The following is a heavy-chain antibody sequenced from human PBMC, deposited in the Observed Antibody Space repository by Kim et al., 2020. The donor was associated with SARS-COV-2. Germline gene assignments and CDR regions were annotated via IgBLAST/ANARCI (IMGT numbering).Heavy chain of an antibody. CDR1: GGSFSGYY. CDR2: INHSGST. J-gene: IGHJ6*02. CDR3: ARDPYSYGVYGMDV. Sequence: SETLSLTCAVYGGSFSGYYWSWIRQPPGKGLEWIGEINHSGSTNYNPSLKSRVTISVDTSKNQFSLKLSSVTAADTAVYYCARDPYSYGVYGMDVWGQGTTVTVSS. V-gene: IGHV4-34*01. D-gene: IGHD5-18*01.